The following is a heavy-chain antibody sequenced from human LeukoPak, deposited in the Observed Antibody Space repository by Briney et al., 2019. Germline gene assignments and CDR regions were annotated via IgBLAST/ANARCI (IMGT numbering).Heavy chain of an antibody. V-gene: IGHV4-34*01. J-gene: IGHJ4*02. CDR2: INHSGST. CDR1: GGSFSGYY. Sequence: KPSETLSLTCAVYGGSFSGYYWSWIRQPPGKGLEWIGEINHSGSTNYNPSLKSRVTISVGTSKNQFSLKLSSVTAADTAVYYCARVGSSWFDYWGQGTLVTVSS. CDR3: ARVGSSWFDY. D-gene: IGHD6-13*01.